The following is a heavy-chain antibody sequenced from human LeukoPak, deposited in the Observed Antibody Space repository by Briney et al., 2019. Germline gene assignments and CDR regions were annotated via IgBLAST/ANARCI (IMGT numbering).Heavy chain of an antibody. V-gene: IGHV1-18*01. CDR1: GYTFTSYG. CDR2: ISAYNGNT. D-gene: IGHD3-10*01. Sequence: ASVKVSCKASGYTFTSYGISWVRQAPGQGLEWMGWISAYNGNTNYAQKLQGRVTMTTDTSTSTAYMELRSLRSDDTAVYYCARVPFGSGSSDAFDIWGQGTMVTVSS. CDR3: ARVPFGSGSSDAFDI. J-gene: IGHJ3*02.